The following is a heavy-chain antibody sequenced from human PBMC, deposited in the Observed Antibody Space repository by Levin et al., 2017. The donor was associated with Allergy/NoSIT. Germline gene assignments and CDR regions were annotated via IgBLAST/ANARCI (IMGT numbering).Heavy chain of an antibody. CDR1: GFTFSSYA. Sequence: GGSLRLSCAASGFTFSSYAMSWVRQAPGKGLEWVSAISGGDGSTHYADSVKGRFTISRDNSENTLYLQMNSLRAEDTAVYYCAKGQSSSWGYYFDYWGQGTLVTVSS. J-gene: IGHJ4*02. D-gene: IGHD6-13*01. CDR3: AKGQSSSWGYYFDY. CDR2: ISGGDGST. V-gene: IGHV3-23*01.